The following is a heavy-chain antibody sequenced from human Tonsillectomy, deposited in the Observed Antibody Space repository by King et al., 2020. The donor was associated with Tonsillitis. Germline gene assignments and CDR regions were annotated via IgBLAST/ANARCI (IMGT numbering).Heavy chain of an antibody. Sequence: VQLVESGGALFRLGGSLGLSCAAPGLTFTSIARIWSPKPPGKGLGGVSSITGSGFSTFYGDSVKGRFTISRDNSKNTLYLQMSSLRAEDTAVYFCTKRSVGASYYFDYWGQGTLVTVSS. CDR1: GLTFTSIA. D-gene: IGHD3-16*01. CDR3: TKRSVGASYYFDY. CDR2: ITGSGFST. V-gene: IGHV3-23*04. J-gene: IGHJ4*02.